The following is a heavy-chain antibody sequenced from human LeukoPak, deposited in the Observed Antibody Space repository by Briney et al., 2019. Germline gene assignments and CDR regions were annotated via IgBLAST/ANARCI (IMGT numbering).Heavy chain of an antibody. CDR1: GGSISNYY. V-gene: IGHV4-59*08. CDR2: IYHTGNT. Sequence: SETLSLTCTVSGGSISNYYWSWIRQSPGKGLEWIGYIYHTGNTNYNPSLESRVIISVDTSKNQFSLKLSSVTAADTAVYYCARHECGGSCYPEDYWGQGTLVTVSS. D-gene: IGHD2-15*01. J-gene: IGHJ4*02. CDR3: ARHECGGSCYPEDY.